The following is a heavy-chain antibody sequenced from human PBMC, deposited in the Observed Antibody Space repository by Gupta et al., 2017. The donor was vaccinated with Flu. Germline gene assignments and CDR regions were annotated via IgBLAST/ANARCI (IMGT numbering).Heavy chain of an antibody. V-gene: IGHV1-69*02. J-gene: IGHJ4*02. D-gene: IGHD3-10*01. CDR1: GGTFDAHS. Sequence: QVQLVQSGAEVTKPGSSVQVSCTTSGGTFDAHSISWVRQAPGQRLEWMGRTIPILAMANFAQKFQGRVMITTDKSKTTAYMELRSLRSEDTAVYYCATSYGSGNSPFDNWGQGTQVTVSS. CDR2: TIPILAMA. CDR3: ATSYGSGNSPFDN.